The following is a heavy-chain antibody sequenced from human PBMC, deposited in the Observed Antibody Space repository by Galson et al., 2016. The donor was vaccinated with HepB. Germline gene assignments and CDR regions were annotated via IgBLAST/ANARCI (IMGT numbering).Heavy chain of an antibody. CDR3: ATGISVAGEYYYYYMDV. D-gene: IGHD6-19*01. V-gene: IGHV4-39*01. CDR2: IYYSGST. CDR1: GDSISSLEYY. J-gene: IGHJ6*03. Sequence: EPLSLTCIVSGDSISSLEYYWGWIRQPPGRGLEWIGSIYYSGSTSYNPSLESRVTISVDTSKNQFSLRLSSVTAADTAVYYCATGISVAGEYYYYYMDVWGKGTPVTVSS.